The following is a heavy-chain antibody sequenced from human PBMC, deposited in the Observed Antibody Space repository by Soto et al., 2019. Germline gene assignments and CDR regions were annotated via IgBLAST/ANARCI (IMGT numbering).Heavy chain of an antibody. Sequence: PGESLKISCQGTGYRFSSSLICWGRQKPGKGLEWLGNVYPSDSDVRYSPAFEGQVTISADKSINTAYLQLLNLKASDTAIYYCTKGAISPFDSWGQRTRVTVSS. CDR1: GYRFSSSL. J-gene: IGHJ4*02. D-gene: IGHD3-3*02. CDR2: VYPSDSDV. CDR3: TKGAISPFDS. V-gene: IGHV5-51*01.